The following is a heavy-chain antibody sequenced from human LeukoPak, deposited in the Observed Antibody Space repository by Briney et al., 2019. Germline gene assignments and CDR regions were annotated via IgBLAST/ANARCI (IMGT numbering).Heavy chain of an antibody. CDR1: GFTFSSYA. Sequence: PGRSLRLSCAASGFTFSSYAMHWVRQAPGKGLEWVAVISYDGSNKYYADSVKGRFTISRDNSKNTLYLQMNSLRAEDTAVYYCARDADNSGSYRYRLRRPFYFDYWGQGTLVTVSS. CDR2: ISYDGSNK. CDR3: ARDADNSGSYRYRLRRPFYFDY. D-gene: IGHD1-26*01. J-gene: IGHJ4*02. V-gene: IGHV3-30*04.